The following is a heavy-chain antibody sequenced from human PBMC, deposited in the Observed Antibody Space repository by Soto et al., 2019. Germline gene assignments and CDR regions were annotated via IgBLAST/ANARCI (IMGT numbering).Heavy chain of an antibody. Sequence: PGGSLRLSCAASGFTFSSYGMHWVRQAPGKGLEWVAVISYDGSNKYYADSVKGRFTISRDNSKNTLYLQMNSLRAEDTAVYYCQIWSGYMPIDYWGQGTLVTVSS. J-gene: IGHJ4*02. V-gene: IGHV3-30*03. CDR3: QIWSGYMPIDY. CDR2: ISYDGSNK. D-gene: IGHD3-3*01. CDR1: GFTFSSYG.